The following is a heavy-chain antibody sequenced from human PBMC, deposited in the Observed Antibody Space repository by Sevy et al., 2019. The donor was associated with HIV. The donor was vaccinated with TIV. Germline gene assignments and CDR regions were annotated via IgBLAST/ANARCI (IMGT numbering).Heavy chain of an antibody. CDR1: GGSISSYY. CDR2: IYYSGST. D-gene: IGHD6-19*01. J-gene: IGHJ4*02. Sequence: SETLSLTCTVSGGSISSYYWSWIRQPPGKGLEWIGYIYYSGSTDYNPSLKSRVTISVDTSKNQFSLKLSSVTAADTAVYYCARDSGGWGFPFDYWGQGTLVTVSS. V-gene: IGHV4-59*01. CDR3: ARDSGGWGFPFDY.